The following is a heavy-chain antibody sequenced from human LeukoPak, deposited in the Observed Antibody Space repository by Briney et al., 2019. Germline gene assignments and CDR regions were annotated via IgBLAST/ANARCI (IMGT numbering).Heavy chain of an antibody. CDR3: ASTVEMATNGDY. V-gene: IGHV3-7*01. D-gene: IGHD5-24*01. CDR1: GFTFSAHW. CDR2: IKQDESEK. Sequence: TGGSLRLSCAASGFTFSAHWMSWVRQAPGKGLEWVANIKQDESEKSYVDSVKGRFTISRDNAKNSLYLQMNSLRAEDTAVYYCASTVEMATNGDYWGQGTLVTVSS. J-gene: IGHJ4*02.